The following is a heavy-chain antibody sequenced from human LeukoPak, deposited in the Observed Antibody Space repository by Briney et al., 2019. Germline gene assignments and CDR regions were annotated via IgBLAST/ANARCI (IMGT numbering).Heavy chain of an antibody. CDR1: GYTFTGYY. V-gene: IGHV1-2*04. J-gene: IGHJ5*02. CDR3: ARDSNGWNGHNWFDP. D-gene: IGHD6-19*01. Sequence: EASVKVSCTASGYTFTGYYMHWVRQAPGQGLEWMGWINPNSGGTDYAQKFQGWVTMTRDTSISTAYMELSRLRSDDTAVYYCARDSNGWNGHNWFDPWGQGTLVTVSS. CDR2: INPNSGGT.